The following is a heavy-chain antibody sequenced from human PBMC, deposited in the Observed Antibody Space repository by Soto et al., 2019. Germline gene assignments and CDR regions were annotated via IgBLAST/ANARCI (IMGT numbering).Heavy chain of an antibody. V-gene: IGHV4-34*01. CDR2: VKDGGHT. D-gene: IGHD5-12*01. Sequence: QVQLQQWGAGLLKPSETLSLNCAVTGGSLSGYYWSWIRQPPGKGLEWIGEVKDGGHTNYSPSLRGXGTSSXXTSNNRFSLRLNSVTAADTGVYYCARGQEGVVATHWDQGSLVTVSS. J-gene: IGHJ4*02. CDR1: GGSLSGYY. CDR3: ARGQEGVVATH.